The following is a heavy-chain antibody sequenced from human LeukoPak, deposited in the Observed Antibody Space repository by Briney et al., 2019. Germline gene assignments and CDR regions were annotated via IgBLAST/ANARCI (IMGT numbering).Heavy chain of an antibody. Sequence: SETLSLTCTVSGVSISSGGYYWSWIRQPPGKGLEWIGYIYYTGTTNYNPSLKSRVTISVDTSKNQFSLRLSSVTAADTAVYYCASKSSDHGELRFDYWGQGTLVTVSS. CDR3: ASKSSDHGELRFDY. V-gene: IGHV4-61*08. J-gene: IGHJ4*02. CDR2: IYYTGTT. CDR1: GVSISSGGYY. D-gene: IGHD4-17*01.